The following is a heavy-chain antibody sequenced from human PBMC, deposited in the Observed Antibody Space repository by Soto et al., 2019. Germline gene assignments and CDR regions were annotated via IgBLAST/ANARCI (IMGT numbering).Heavy chain of an antibody. CDR2: INYRGSS. D-gene: IGHD3-3*02. Sequence: SETLSLTCAVYGGSFTGYYWTWIRQTPGKGLEWIGEINYRGSSYYNPSLESRISMAVDTSKNQFSLKLRSVTAADTAVYFCVRGQPHRITIFEVVIRSYDYGMDVWRQGTTVTVSS. J-gene: IGHJ6*02. V-gene: IGHV4-34*01. CDR1: GGSFTGYY. CDR3: VRGQPHRITIFEVVIRSYDYGMDV.